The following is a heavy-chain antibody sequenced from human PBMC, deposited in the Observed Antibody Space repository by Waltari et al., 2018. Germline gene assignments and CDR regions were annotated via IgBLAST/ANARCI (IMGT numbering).Heavy chain of an antibody. CDR3: ASLFWDCSGGSCYSFFDY. V-gene: IGHV4-59*08. CDR2: IYYSGST. CDR1: GGSIRSYY. J-gene: IGHJ4*02. D-gene: IGHD2-15*01. Sequence: QVQLQESGPGLVKPSATLSLTCTVSGGSIRSYYWSWIRQPPGTGLEWIGYIYYSGSTNYNPSLKSRVTISVDTSKNQFSLKLSSVTAADTAVYYCASLFWDCSGGSCYSFFDYWGQGTLVTVSS.